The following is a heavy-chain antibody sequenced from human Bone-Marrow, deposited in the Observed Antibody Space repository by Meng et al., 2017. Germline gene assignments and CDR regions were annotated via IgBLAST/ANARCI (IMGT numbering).Heavy chain of an antibody. D-gene: IGHD1-1*01. V-gene: IGHV1-18*01. J-gene: IGHJ4*02. CDR3: AKSTGTSRFFDY. Sequence: VPLVRSGAEVRAPGTSARASCKASGYAFGNYGTGWGRQGVGQGPGWMGWMSGYNGNTNYGPKLQGRVTMTTDTSTDTAYMELRRLRSDETAVYSCAKSTGTSRFFDYWGQGTLVTVSS. CDR2: MSGYNGNT. CDR1: GYAFGNYG.